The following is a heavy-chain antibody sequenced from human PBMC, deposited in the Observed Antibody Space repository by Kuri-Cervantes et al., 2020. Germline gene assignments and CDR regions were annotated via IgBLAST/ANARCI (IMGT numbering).Heavy chain of an antibody. J-gene: IGHJ4*02. V-gene: IGHV3-30*03. CDR3: ARGPADYYDSSGPMWGFDY. D-gene: IGHD3-22*01. CDR1: GFTFSSYG. CDR2: ISYDGSNK. Sequence: GGSLRLSCAASGFTFSSYGMHWVRQAPGKGLEWVAVISYDGSNKYYADSVKGRFTISRDNSKNTLYLQMNSLRAEDTAVYYCARGPADYYDSSGPMWGFDYWGQGTLVTVSS.